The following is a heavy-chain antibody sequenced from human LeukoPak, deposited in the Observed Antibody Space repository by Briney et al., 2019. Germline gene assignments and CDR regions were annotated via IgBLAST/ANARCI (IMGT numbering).Heavy chain of an antibody. CDR2: IYYSGST. J-gene: IGHJ4*02. Sequence: PSETLSLTCTVSGGSISSSGYYWGRIRQPPGKGLEWIGSIYYSGSTYYNPSLKSRVTISVDTSKTQFSLNLSSVTAADTAVYYCARQYGPIDYWGQGTLVTVSS. D-gene: IGHD4-17*01. CDR1: GGSISSSGYY. V-gene: IGHV4-39*01. CDR3: ARQYGPIDY.